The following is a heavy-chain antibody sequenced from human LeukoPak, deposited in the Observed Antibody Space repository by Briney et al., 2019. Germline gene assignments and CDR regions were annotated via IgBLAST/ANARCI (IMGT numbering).Heavy chain of an antibody. J-gene: IGHJ4*02. Sequence: PGGSLRLSCAASGFTFSSYSMNWVRQAPGKGLEWVSSISSSSSYIYYADSVKGRFTISRDNSKNTLYLQMGSLRAEDMAVYYCARGARIAAAGTSRIGPNDYWGQGTLVTVSS. V-gene: IGHV3-21*01. CDR1: GFTFSSYS. CDR3: ARGARIAAAGTSRIGPNDY. CDR2: ISSSSSYI. D-gene: IGHD6-13*01.